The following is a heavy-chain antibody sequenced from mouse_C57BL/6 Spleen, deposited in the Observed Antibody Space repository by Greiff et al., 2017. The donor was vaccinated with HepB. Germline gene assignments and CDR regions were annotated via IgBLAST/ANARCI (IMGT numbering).Heavy chain of an antibody. CDR2: ISYSGST. CDR1: GYSITSDY. J-gene: IGHJ1*03. Sequence: DVKLQESGPGLAKPSQTLSLTCSVTGYSITSDYWNWIRKFPGNKLEYMGYISYSGSTYYNPSLKSRISITRDTSKNQYYLQLNSVTTEDTATYYCARRDLRGLRYFDVWGTGTTVTVSS. CDR3: ARRDLRGLRYFDV. V-gene: IGHV3-8*01. D-gene: IGHD1-1*01.